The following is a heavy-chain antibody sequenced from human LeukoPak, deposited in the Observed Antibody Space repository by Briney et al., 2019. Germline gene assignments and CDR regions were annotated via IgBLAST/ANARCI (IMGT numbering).Heavy chain of an antibody. J-gene: IGHJ4*02. Sequence: PGGSLRLSCAASGFTFDDDAMHSVRQAPGKGLEWVSGISWNSGSIGYADSVKGRFTISRDNAKNSLYLQMNSLRAEDMALYYCAKGTYYYDSRFDYWGQGTLVTVSS. CDR1: GFTFDDDA. V-gene: IGHV3-9*03. D-gene: IGHD3-22*01. CDR2: ISWNSGSI. CDR3: AKGTYYYDSRFDY.